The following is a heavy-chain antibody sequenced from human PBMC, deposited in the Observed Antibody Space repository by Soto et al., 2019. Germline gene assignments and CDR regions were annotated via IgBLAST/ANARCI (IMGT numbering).Heavy chain of an antibody. J-gene: IGHJ4*02. CDR1: GASISSYY. Sequence: PSETLSLTCTVSGASISSYYWSWIRQPPGKGLEWIGYIYYSGSTNYNPSLKSRVTISLDTSRNQFSLKLSSVTTADTAVYYCARAWSSIAPRLDYWGQGTLVTVSS. V-gene: IGHV4-59*01. CDR3: ARAWSSIAPRLDY. D-gene: IGHD6-6*01. CDR2: IYYSGST.